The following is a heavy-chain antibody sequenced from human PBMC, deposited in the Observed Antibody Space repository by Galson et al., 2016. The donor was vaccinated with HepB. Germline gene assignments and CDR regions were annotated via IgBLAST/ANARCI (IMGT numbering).Heavy chain of an antibody. D-gene: IGHD6-19*01. CDR1: GFTFSNYW. V-gene: IGHV3-74*01. CDR2: INDDGTNT. Sequence: SLRLSCAASGFTFSNYWMHWVRQAPGKGLVWVSRINDDGTNTNYADSVKGRFTISRDNAKNTLDLQMNSLRADDTAVYYCARWSRGLSWGQGALVTVS. J-gene: IGHJ4*02. CDR3: ARWSRGLS.